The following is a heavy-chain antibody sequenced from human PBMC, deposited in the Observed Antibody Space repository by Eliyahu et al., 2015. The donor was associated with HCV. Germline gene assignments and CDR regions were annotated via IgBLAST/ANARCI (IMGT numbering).Heavy chain of an antibody. CDR3: AKDRRTSGGANIVATILN. V-gene: IGHV3-23*01. Sequence: GGFTISRDNSKNTLYLQMNSLRAEDTAVYYCAKDRRTSGGANIVATILNWGQGTLVTVSS. J-gene: IGHJ4*02. D-gene: IGHD5-12*01.